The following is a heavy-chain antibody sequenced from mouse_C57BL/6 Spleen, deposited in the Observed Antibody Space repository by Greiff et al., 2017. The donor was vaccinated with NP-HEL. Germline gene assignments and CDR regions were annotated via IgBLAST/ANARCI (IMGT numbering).Heavy chain of an antibody. V-gene: IGHV1-55*01. Sequence: VKLQQPGAELVKPGASVKMSCKASGYTFTSYWITWVKQRPGQGLEWIGDIYPGSGSTNYNEKFKSKATLTVDTSSSTAYMQLSSLTSEDSAVYYCARSGDSTVVAHFDYWGQGTTLTVSS. CDR2: IYPGSGST. D-gene: IGHD1-1*01. CDR1: GYTFTSYW. CDR3: ARSGDSTVVAHFDY. J-gene: IGHJ2*01.